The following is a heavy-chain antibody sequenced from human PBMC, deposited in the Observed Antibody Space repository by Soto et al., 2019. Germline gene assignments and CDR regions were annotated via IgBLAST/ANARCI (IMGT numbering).Heavy chain of an antibody. V-gene: IGHV4-59*01. CDR3: ARGGGIVVVMDV. CDR1: VGSISSYY. CDR2: IYYSGST. J-gene: IGHJ6*02. Sequence: SETLSLTCTVSVGSISSYYWSWIRQPPGKGLEWIGYIYYSGSTNYNPSLKSRVTISVDTSKNQFSLKLSSVTAADTAVYYGARGGGIVVVMDVWGQGTTVTVSS. D-gene: IGHD2-21*01.